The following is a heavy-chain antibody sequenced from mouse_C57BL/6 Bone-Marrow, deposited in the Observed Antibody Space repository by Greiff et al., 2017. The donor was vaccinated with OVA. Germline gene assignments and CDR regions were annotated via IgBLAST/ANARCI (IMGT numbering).Heavy chain of an antibody. V-gene: IGHV5-4*01. D-gene: IGHD1-1*01. CDR2: ISDGGSYT. J-gene: IGHJ4*01. Sequence: EVQVVESGGGLVKPGGSLKLSCAASGFTFSSYAMSWVRQTPEKRLEWVATISDGGSYTYYPDNVKGRFTISRDNAKNNLYLQMSHLKSEDTAMYYCAGYYYGSSPYAMDYWGQGTSVTVSS. CDR3: AGYYYGSSPYAMDY. CDR1: GFTFSSYA.